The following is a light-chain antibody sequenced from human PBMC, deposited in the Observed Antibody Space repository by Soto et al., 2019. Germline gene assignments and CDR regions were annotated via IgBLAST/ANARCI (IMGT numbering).Light chain of an antibody. CDR1: QSVRNY. V-gene: IGKV3-11*01. Sequence: EIVLTQSPATLSLSPGETATLSCRASQSVRNYLAWYQQKPGQAPRLLIYDASNRATGIPARFSGTGSETDFTLTISSLEPEDFAVYYCQQYGSSPWTFGQGTKVDIK. CDR2: DAS. J-gene: IGKJ1*01. CDR3: QQYGSSPWT.